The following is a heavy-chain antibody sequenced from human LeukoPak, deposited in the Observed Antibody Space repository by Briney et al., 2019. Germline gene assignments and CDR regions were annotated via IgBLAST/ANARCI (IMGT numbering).Heavy chain of an antibody. CDR3: ARDQQGMLDY. V-gene: IGHV1-46*01. D-gene: IGHD2-8*01. J-gene: IGHJ4*02. Sequence: ASVKVSCKASGYTFTSYYMHWVRQAPGQGLEWMGIINPSGGSTSYAQKLQGRVTMTTDTSTSTAYMELRSLRSDDTAVYYCARDQQGMLDYWGQGTLVTVSS. CDR2: INPSGGST. CDR1: GYTFTSYY.